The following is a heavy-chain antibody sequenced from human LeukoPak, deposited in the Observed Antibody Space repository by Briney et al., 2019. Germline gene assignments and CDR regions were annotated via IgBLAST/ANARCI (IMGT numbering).Heavy chain of an antibody. CDR1: GGSFSGYY. Sequence: SETLSLTCAVYGGSFSGYYWSWIRQPPGKGLEWIGEINHSGSTYYNPSLKSRVTMSVDTSKNQFSLKLSSVTAADTAVYYCARHFSGSYYVPHDYWGQGTLVTVSS. CDR3: ARHFSGSYYVPHDY. J-gene: IGHJ4*02. CDR2: INHSGST. D-gene: IGHD1-26*01. V-gene: IGHV4-34*01.